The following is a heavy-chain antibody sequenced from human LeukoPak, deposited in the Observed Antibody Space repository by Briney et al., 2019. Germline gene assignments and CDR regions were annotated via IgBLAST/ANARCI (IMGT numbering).Heavy chain of an antibody. CDR1: GFTFRSYG. CDR2: IWYDGSNK. J-gene: IGHJ2*01. CDR3: ARVRGVSLSVWYFDL. Sequence: GGSLRLSYAASGFTFRSYGMQWVRQAPGKGLEWVAIIWYDGSNKYYADSVKGRFTVSRDNAKNSLYLQMDSLRAEDTALYYCARVRGVSLSVWYFDLWGRGTLVTVSS. V-gene: IGHV3-33*01. D-gene: IGHD3-10*01.